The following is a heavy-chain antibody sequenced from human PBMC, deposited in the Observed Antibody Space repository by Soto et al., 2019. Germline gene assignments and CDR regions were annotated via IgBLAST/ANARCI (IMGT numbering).Heavy chain of an antibody. D-gene: IGHD6-13*01. V-gene: IGHV4-59*08. CDR3: ARPKGIAPAIWYFDL. CDR2: VYHSGKT. J-gene: IGHJ2*01. CDR1: GDYISSHY. Sequence: QVQLQESGPGLVKPSETLSLTCTVSGDYISSHYWSWIRQPPGKGLEWIGYVYHSGKTDSNPSLQSRVTISMDPSKNQISLSLTSVTAADAAVYYCARPKGIAPAIWYFDLWGRGTLVTVSS.